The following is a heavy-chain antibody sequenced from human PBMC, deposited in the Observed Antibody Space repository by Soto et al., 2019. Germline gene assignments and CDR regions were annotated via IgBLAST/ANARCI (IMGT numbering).Heavy chain of an antibody. CDR2: IYYSGST. Sequence: SETLSLTCTVSGGSISSGGYYWSWIRQHPGKGLEWIGYIYYSGSTYYNPSLKSRVTISVDTSKNQFSLKLSSVTAADTAVYYCARELESYFDYWGQGTLVTVSS. V-gene: IGHV4-31*03. CDR3: ARELESYFDY. J-gene: IGHJ4*02. CDR1: GGSISSGGYY.